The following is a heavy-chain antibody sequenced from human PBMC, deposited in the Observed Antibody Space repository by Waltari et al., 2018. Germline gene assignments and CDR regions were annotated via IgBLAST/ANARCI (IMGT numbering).Heavy chain of an antibody. CDR3: AKITAKHDYGDHFDY. Sequence: QVQLVESGGGVVQPGGSLRLSCAASGFTFSSCGMHWFRQAPGKGPEWGVCIRYDGSNKYYADSVKGRFTISRDNSKNTLYLKMNSLRAEDTAVYYCAKITAKHDYGDHFDYWGQGTLVTVSS. D-gene: IGHD4-17*01. J-gene: IGHJ4*02. CDR1: GFTFSSCG. CDR2: IRYDGSNK. V-gene: IGHV3-30*02.